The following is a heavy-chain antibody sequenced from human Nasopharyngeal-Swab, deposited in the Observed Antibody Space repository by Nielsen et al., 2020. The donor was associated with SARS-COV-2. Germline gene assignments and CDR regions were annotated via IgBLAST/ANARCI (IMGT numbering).Heavy chain of an antibody. Sequence: WIRQPPGTGLEWVSFISSRSSTIYYADSVKGRFTISRDNAKNSLYLQMNSLRDEDTAVYFCARGCGGDCYSGFDYWGQGTLVTVSS. V-gene: IGHV3-48*02. CDR3: ARGCGGDCYSGFDY. CDR2: ISSRSSTI. J-gene: IGHJ4*02. D-gene: IGHD2-21*02.